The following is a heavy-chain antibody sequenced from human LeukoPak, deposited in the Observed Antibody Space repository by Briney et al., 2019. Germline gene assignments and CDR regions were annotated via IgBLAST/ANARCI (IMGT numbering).Heavy chain of an antibody. V-gene: IGHV1-69*06. Sequence: ASVKVSCKASGGTFSSYAISWVRQAPGQGLEWMGGIIPIFGTANYAQKFQGRVTITADKSTSTAYMELSSLRSEDTAVYYCARETHTATHLQKFDYWGQGTLVTVSS. J-gene: IGHJ4*02. CDR1: GGTFSSYA. CDR2: IIPIFGTA. CDR3: ARETHTATHLQKFDY. D-gene: IGHD5-18*01.